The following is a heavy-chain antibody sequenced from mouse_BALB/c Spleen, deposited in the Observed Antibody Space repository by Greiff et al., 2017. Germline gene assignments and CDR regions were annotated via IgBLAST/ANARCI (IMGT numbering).Heavy chain of an antibody. CDR2: INPSNGGT. J-gene: IGHJ2*01. D-gene: IGHD4-1*01. CDR3: ASGELTGRFFDY. Sequence: QVQLQQSGAELVKPGASVKLSFKASGYTFTSYYMYWVKQRPGQGLEWIGEINPSNGGTNFNEKFKSKATLTVDKSSSTAYMQLSSLTSEDSAVYYCASGELTGRFFDYWGQGTTLTVSS. V-gene: IGHV1S81*02. CDR1: GYTFTSYY.